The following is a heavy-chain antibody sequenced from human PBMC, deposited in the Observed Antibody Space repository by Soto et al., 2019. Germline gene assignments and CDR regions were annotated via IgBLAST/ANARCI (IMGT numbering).Heavy chain of an antibody. V-gene: IGHV3-23*01. Sequence: PGGSLRLSCAASGFTFSSYAMSWVRQAPGNGLEWVSAISGSGGSTYYADSVKGRFTISRDNSKNTLYLQMNSLRAEDTAVYYCAKDPASYDILTGYSTDDAFDIWGQGTMVTVS. J-gene: IGHJ3*02. CDR1: GFTFSSYA. D-gene: IGHD3-9*01. CDR2: ISGSGGST. CDR3: AKDPASYDILTGYSTDDAFDI.